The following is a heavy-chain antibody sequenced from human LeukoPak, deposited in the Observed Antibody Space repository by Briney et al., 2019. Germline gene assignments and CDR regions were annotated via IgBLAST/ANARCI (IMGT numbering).Heavy chain of an antibody. V-gene: IGHV1-18*01. Sequence: GASVKVSYQASVYTFTRYGISWVRQAPGQPLEWIGWISAYNGNTNYVQKLQGIVTMTTDTSTSTAYMVLRGVKSDDTAVYCCAIEDWSVEGNDYWGQGTLVTGSS. D-gene: IGHD3/OR15-3a*01. CDR1: VYTFTRYG. CDR3: AIEDWSVEGNDY. J-gene: IGHJ4*02. CDR2: ISAYNGNT.